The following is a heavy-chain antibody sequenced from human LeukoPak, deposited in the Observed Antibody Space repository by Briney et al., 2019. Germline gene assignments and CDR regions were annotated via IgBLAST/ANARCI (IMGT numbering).Heavy chain of an antibody. J-gene: IGHJ4*02. CDR2: MNPNSGNT. CDR1: GYTFTSYD. Sequence: ASVNVSCKASGYTFTSYDINWVRQATGQGLEWMGWMNPNSGNTGYAQKFQGRVTITRNTSISTAYMELSSLRSEDTAVYYCARGKQLWLLAPASSFDYWGQGTLVTVSS. V-gene: IGHV1-8*03. CDR3: ARGKQLWLLAPASSFDY. D-gene: IGHD5-18*01.